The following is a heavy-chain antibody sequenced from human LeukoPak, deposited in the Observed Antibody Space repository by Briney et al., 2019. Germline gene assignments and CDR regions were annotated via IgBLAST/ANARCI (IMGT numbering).Heavy chain of an antibody. D-gene: IGHD3-22*01. CDR2: IYHSGST. J-gene: IGHJ4*02. CDR3: ARGPDSSGYYYFDY. Sequence: PSETLSLTCTVSGGSISSGDYYWSWIRQPPGKGLEWIGYIYHSGSTHFNPSLKSRVTISVDTSKNQFSLKLSSVTAADTAVYFCARGPDSSGYYYFDYWGQGTLVTVSS. V-gene: IGHV4-30-4*01. CDR1: GGSISSGDYY.